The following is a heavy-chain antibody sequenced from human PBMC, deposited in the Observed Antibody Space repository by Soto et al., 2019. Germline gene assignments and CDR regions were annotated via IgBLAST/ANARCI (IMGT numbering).Heavy chain of an antibody. J-gene: IGHJ6*02. V-gene: IGHV3-23*01. Sequence: GGFLRLSCAASGFTFSSYSMNWVRQAPGKGLEWVSSIDSGGSTYYADSVKGRFTISRDNSKSTLYLQMNSLRAEDTALYYCAKGRSYYYYYGVDVWGQGTTVTVSS. CDR1: GFTFSSYS. CDR2: IDSGGST. CDR3: AKGRSYYYYYGVDV.